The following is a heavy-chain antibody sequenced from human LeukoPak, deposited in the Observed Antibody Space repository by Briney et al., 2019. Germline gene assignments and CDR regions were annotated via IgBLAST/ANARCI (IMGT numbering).Heavy chain of an antibody. D-gene: IGHD4-17*01. CDR1: GGSISSYY. V-gene: IGHV4-59*12. CDR2: IYYSGST. CDR3: ARGVYGGLYFDY. Sequence: SETLSLTCTVSGGSISSYYWSWIRQPPGKGLEWIGYIYYSGSTNYNPSLKSRVTISVDTSKNQFSLKLSSVTAADTAVYYCARGVYGGLYFDYWGQGTLVTVSS. J-gene: IGHJ4*02.